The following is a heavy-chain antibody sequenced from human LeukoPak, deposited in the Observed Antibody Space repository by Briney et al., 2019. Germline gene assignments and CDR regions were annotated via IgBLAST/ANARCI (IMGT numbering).Heavy chain of an antibody. CDR2: INPNSGGT. J-gene: IGHJ4*02. Sequence: DSVTVSCKASAYTFTGYYMHWVRQAPGQGRGWKGWINPNSGGTNYTQKFQGRVTMTRDTSISTAYMELSRLRSDDTAVYYWARGRRAGFGVVIMFVYWGQGTLVTVSS. CDR3: ARGRRAGFGVVIMFVY. D-gene: IGHD3-3*01. V-gene: IGHV1-2*02. CDR1: AYTFTGYY.